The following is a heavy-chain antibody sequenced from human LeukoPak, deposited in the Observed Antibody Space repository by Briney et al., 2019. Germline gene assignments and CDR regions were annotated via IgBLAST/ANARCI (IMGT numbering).Heavy chain of an antibody. J-gene: IGHJ4*02. D-gene: IGHD3-10*01. CDR1: GGTFSSYA. CDR3: ASVTPGRYGSY. V-gene: IGHV1-69*01. CDR2: IIPIFGTA. Sequence: SVKVSCKASGGTFSSYAISWVRQAPGQGLEWMGGIIPIFGTANYAQKFQGRVTITADESTSTAYMELSSLRPEDTAVYYCASVTPGRYGSYWGQGTLVTVSS.